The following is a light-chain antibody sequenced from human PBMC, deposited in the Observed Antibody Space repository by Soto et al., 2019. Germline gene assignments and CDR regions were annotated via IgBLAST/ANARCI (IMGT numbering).Light chain of an antibody. CDR2: GVS. CDR1: QSISHKY. Sequence: EIVLTQSPGTLSMSPGERATLSCRASQSISHKYLAWFQKRPGQAPRLLIHGVSVRATGIPDRFSASGFGTDFTLTISRLEPEDVAVYYCHWYRGSPWTFGQGTKVEIK. J-gene: IGKJ1*01. CDR3: HWYRGSPWT. V-gene: IGKV3-20*01.